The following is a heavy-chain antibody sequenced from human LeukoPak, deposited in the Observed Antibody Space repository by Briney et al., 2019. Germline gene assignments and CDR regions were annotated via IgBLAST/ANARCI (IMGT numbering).Heavy chain of an antibody. CDR2: ISSSGSTI. CDR3: ARVAYCGGDCWRYFDY. V-gene: IGHV3-11*01. J-gene: IGHJ4*02. Sequence: GGSLRLSCAASGFTFSDYYMSWIRQAPGKGLEWVSYISSSGSTIYYADSVKGRFTISRDNAKNSLYLQMNSLRAEDTAVYYCARVAYCGGDCWRYFDYWGQGTLVTVSS. D-gene: IGHD2-21*02. CDR1: GFTFSDYY.